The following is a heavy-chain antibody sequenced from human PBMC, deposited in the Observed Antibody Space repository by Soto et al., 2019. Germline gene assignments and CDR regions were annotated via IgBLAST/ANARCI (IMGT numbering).Heavy chain of an antibody. CDR3: ARGSTRVPYGIAVAGIHWFDP. V-gene: IGHV4-4*07. CDR1: GGSISSYY. CDR2: IYTSGST. Sequence: PSETLSLTCTVSGGSISSYYWSWIRQPAGKGLEWIGRIYTSGSTNYNPSLKSRVTMSVDTSKNQFSLKLSSVTAADTAVYYCARGSTRVPYGIAVAGIHWFDPWGQGTLVTVSS. J-gene: IGHJ5*02. D-gene: IGHD6-19*01.